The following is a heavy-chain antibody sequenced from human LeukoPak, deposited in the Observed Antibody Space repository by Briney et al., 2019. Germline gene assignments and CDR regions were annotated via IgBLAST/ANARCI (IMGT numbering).Heavy chain of an antibody. J-gene: IGHJ4*02. Sequence: PGGSLRLSCAASGFTFSSYGMHWVRQAPGKGLEWVAVISYDGSSKYYADSVMGRFTISRDNAKNSLSLRLDSLRAEDTAVYYCARGHYDVLTSSYKWTPDYWGQGTLVTVSS. V-gene: IGHV3-30*03. CDR3: ARGHYDVLTSSYKWTPDY. CDR1: GFTFSSYG. D-gene: IGHD3-9*01. CDR2: ISYDGSSK.